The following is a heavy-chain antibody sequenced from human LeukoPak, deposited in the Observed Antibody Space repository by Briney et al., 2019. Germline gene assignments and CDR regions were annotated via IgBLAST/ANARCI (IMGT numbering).Heavy chain of an antibody. D-gene: IGHD3-16*01. CDR1: GYTFTAYY. V-gene: IGHV1-2*02. CDR3: ARNGRGTYDY. CDR2: INPNTGGT. Sequence: ASVKVSCKAPGYTFTAYYFHWVRHAPGQGLEWMGWINPNTGGTTYAQKFQGRVTMTRDTSISTTYMELSNLSSDDTAVYYCARNGRGTYDYWGQGTLVTVSS. J-gene: IGHJ4*02.